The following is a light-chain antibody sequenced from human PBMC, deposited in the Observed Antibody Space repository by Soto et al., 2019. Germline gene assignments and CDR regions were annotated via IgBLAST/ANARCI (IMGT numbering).Light chain of an antibody. CDR3: SSYTSSSTVV. CDR1: NGDVGSYDL. Sequence: QSVLTQPASVSGSPGQSITISCTGTNGDVGSYDLVSWYQQYPGKAPKLIIYEVNKRPSGVSNRFSGSKSGNTASLTISGLQAEDEADYYCSSYTSSSTVVFGGGTKLTVL. V-gene: IGLV2-14*02. CDR2: EVN. J-gene: IGLJ2*01.